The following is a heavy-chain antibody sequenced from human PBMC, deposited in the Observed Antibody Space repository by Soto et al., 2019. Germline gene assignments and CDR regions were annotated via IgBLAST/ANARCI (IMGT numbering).Heavy chain of an antibody. Sequence: QVHLVESGGGVVQPGKSLRLSCAASGFTFSNYAIHWVRQAPGRGLEWLALISNDGNNDIYADSLKGRVTFSRDSSNNKVFLQMDSLRTEDTAVYYCAGAHYYSNRRLDYWGQGTLVTVSS. CDR2: ISNDGNND. CDR1: GFTFSNYA. V-gene: IGHV3-30-3*01. CDR3: AGAHYYSNRRLDY. J-gene: IGHJ4*02. D-gene: IGHD4-4*01.